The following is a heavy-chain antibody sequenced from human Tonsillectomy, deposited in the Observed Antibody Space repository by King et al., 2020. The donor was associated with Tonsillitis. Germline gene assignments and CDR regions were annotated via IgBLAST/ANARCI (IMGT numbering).Heavy chain of an antibody. CDR1: GGSISSYY. Sequence: VQLQESGPGLVKPSETLSLTCTVSGGSISSYYWSWIRQPPGKGLEWIGYIYYSGSTKYNPSLKSRVTISVDTSKNQFSLKLSSVTAADTAVYYCAALAVAGTISYYGMDVWGQGTTVTVSS. D-gene: IGHD6-19*01. V-gene: IGHV4-59*08. CDR3: AALAVAGTISYYGMDV. CDR2: IYYSGST. J-gene: IGHJ6*02.